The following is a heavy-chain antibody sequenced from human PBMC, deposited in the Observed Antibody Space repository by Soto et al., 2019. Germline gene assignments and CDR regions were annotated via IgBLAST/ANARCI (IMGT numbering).Heavy chain of an antibody. Sequence: PGGSLRLSCAASGFTFSNAWMNWVRQAPGKGLEWVGRIKSESDGGTTDYAAPVKGRFTISRDDSKNTLYLQMNSLKTEDTAVYYCLRIRSNSRDHYWGQGALVTVSS. CDR3: LRIRSNSRDHY. CDR2: IKSESDGGTT. D-gene: IGHD6-13*01. V-gene: IGHV3-15*07. CDR1: GFTFSNAW. J-gene: IGHJ4*02.